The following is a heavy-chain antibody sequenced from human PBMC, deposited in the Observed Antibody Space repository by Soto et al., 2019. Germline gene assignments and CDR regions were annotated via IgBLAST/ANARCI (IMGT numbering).Heavy chain of an antibody. Sequence: GGSLRLSCAASGFTFDDYGMGWVRQAPGKGLEWVSGISGSGGSTYYADSVKGRFTISRDNSKNTLYLQMNGLRAEDTALYYCAKCLRTSCYVYLDYWGQGTLVTV. V-gene: IGHV3-23*01. D-gene: IGHD2-2*01. J-gene: IGHJ4*02. CDR2: ISGSGGST. CDR1: GFTFDDYG. CDR3: AKCLRTSCYVYLDY.